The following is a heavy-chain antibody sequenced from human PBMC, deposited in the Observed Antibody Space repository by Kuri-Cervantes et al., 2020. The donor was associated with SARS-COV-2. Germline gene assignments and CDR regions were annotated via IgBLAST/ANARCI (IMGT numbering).Heavy chain of an antibody. D-gene: IGHD3-3*01. CDR1: GGSFSGYY. CDR3: ARDRGKRIFGVVIINAFDI. J-gene: IGHJ3*02. V-gene: IGHV4-30-4*01. Sequence: SETLSLTCAVYGGSFSGYYWSWIRQPPGKGLEWIGYIYYSGSTYYNPSLKSRVTISVDTSKNQFSLKLSSVTAADTAVYYGARDRGKRIFGVVIINAFDIWGQGTMVTVSS. CDR2: IYYSGST.